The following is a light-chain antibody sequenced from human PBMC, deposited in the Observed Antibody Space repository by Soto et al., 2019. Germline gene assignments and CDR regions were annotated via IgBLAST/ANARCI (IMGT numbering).Light chain of an antibody. CDR3: QQRSNWLLT. Sequence: EIVMTQSPATLSLSPGERATLSCRASQSVGKYLVWYQQKPGQAPRLLIYDASNRATGIPARFSGSGSGTDFTLTISSLEPEDFAVYYCQQRSNWLLTFGGGTKVDIK. CDR1: QSVGKY. CDR2: DAS. J-gene: IGKJ4*01. V-gene: IGKV3-11*01.